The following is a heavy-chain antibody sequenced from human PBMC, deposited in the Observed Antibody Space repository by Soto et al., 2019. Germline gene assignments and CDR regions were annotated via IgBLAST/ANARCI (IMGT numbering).Heavy chain of an antibody. CDR2: IANTGST. D-gene: IGHD4-4*01. CDR1: GGSPNYYY. J-gene: IGHJ4*02. CDR3: ARVDRDDYIVNFGY. V-gene: IGHV4-59*12. Sequence: SDTLSLTSTFSGGSPNYYYWTWIRQPPGKGLEWIGNIANTGSTNYNPSLKSRVTISVDTPNNQFSLRLSSVTAADTAVYYCARVDRDDYIVNFGYWGQGTLVTVSS.